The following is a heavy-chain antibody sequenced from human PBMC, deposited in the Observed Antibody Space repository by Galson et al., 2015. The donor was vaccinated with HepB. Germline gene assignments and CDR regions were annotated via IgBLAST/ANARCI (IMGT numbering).Heavy chain of an antibody. CDR3: TTTTVTTWFDY. J-gene: IGHJ4*02. CDR2: ISSHSGST. CDR1: GHTFSNSG. Sequence: SVKFSCKASGHTFSNSGISWVRQAPGQGLEWVGWISSHSGSTNYGQKFQGRLTLTIDTSTNAAFMHLSSLRSYDTAVYYCTTTTVTTWFDYWGQGTLVSVSS. D-gene: IGHD4-17*01. V-gene: IGHV1-18*04.